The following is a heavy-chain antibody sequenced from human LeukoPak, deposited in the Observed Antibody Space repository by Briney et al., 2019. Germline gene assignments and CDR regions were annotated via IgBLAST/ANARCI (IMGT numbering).Heavy chain of an antibody. CDR2: INPSGGST. CDR3: ASCRGGGGYGGGAFDI. CDR1: GYTFTGYY. V-gene: IGHV1-46*01. J-gene: IGHJ3*02. Sequence: ASVKVSCKASGYTFTGYYMHWVRQAPGQGLEWMGLINPSGGSTNYAQKLQGRVTMTTDTSTSTAYMELRSLRSDDTAVYYCASCRGGGGYGGGAFDIWGQGTMVTVSS. D-gene: IGHD3-10*01.